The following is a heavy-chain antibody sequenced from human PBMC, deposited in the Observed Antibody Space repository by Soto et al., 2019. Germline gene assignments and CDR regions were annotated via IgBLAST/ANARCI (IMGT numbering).Heavy chain of an antibody. CDR2: ISIRGDYR. D-gene: IGHD4-17*01. V-gene: IGHV3-23*01. CDR3: ANHGGFDF. J-gene: IGHJ3*01. CDR1: GFTFSSSA. Sequence: EGQLLQSGGGLVQPGASLRLSCAASGFTFSSSAMSWVRQAPGKGLEWVSSISIRGDYRYYADSVKGRFTISRDNSNNTLYLQMSSLTAEDTALYYCANHGGFDFWGQGTMVAVSS.